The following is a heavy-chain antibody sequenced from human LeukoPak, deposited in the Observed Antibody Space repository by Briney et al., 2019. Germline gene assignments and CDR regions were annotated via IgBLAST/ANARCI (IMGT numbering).Heavy chain of an antibody. D-gene: IGHD4/OR15-4a*01. CDR3: ARGRRIVVLPGRGYFDL. CDR1: GDSISSSSYY. Sequence: SETLSLTCNVSGDSISSSSYYWSWIRVPPGKGLECIGSIYYARSTYYNPSLKSRVTLSVDTSTNHFSLNIKSVTAADTAMYYCARGRRIVVLPGRGYFDLWGRGTLVTVSS. J-gene: IGHJ2*01. V-gene: IGHV4-39*02. CDR2: IYYARST.